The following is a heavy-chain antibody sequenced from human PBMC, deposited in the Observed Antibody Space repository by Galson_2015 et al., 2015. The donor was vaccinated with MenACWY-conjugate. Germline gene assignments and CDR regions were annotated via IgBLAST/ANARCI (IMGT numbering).Heavy chain of an antibody. CDR2: LRSNPDST. CDR1: GFTFSSYA. CDR3: VKGGYTSYWYFDF. D-gene: IGHD6-19*01. V-gene: IGHV3-64D*06. Sequence: SLRLSCAASGFTFSSYAMHWFRQAPGKGLEYVSSLRSNPDSTYYGDSVKGRFTISRDNSKNTLYLQMSSMRAEDTAVYYFVKGGYTSYWYFDFWCQGTLVPVSS. J-gene: IGHJ4*02.